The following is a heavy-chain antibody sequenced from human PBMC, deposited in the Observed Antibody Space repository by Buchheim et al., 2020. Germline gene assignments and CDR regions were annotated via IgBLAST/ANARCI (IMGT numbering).Heavy chain of an antibody. Sequence: EVQLVESGGGLVQPGGSLRLSCAASGFTFCSYWMHWVRHAPGKGLVWVSRINSDGSSTSYADSVKGRFTISRDNAQNTLSLPMNSLRAEDTAVYYCARDPSPYYYDSSGYSWFDPWGQGTL. CDR1: GFTFCSYW. D-gene: IGHD3-22*01. J-gene: IGHJ5*02. CDR3: ARDPSPYYYDSSGYSWFDP. CDR2: INSDGSST. V-gene: IGHV3-74*01.